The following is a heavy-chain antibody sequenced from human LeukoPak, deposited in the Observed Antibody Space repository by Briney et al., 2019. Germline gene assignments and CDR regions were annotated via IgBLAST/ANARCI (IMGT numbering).Heavy chain of an antibody. V-gene: IGHV3-48*03. Sequence: GGSLRFSCEASGFTFSSYEMNWVRQAPGKGLEWVSYISDRGSTIFYADSVKGRFTISRDNSKNTLYLQMNSLRAEDTAVYYCARDRKIPSDWGQGTLVTVSS. CDR3: ARDRKIPSD. J-gene: IGHJ4*02. CDR1: GFTFSSYE. CDR2: ISDRGSTI.